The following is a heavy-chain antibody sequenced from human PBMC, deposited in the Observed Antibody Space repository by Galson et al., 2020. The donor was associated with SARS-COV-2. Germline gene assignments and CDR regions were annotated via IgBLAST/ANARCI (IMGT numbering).Heavy chain of an antibody. V-gene: IGHV4-39*01. D-gene: IGHD3-9*01. CDR1: GGSINNFNYH. J-gene: IGHJ3*01. CDR3: ARRGVHYDVLTGSSSGTDAFDV. Sequence: SETLSLTCTVSGGSINNFNYHWDWIRQPPGKGLAWIGSIYYSGSTSYNPSLKSRVTISVDTSKNQFSLEMTSVTAADTAMYYCARRGVHYDVLTGSSSGTDAFDVWGQGSMVTVSS. CDR2: IYYSGST.